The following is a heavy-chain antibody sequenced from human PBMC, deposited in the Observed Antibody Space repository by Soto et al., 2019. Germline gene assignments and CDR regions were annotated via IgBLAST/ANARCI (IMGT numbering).Heavy chain of an antibody. CDR2: INHSGST. D-gene: IGHD4-17*01. V-gene: IGHV4-34*01. CDR3: ARPFDYGDFYFDY. J-gene: IGHJ4*02. CDR1: GGSFSGYY. Sequence: SETLSLTCAVYGGSFSGYYWSWIRQPPGKGLEWIGEINHSGSTNYNPSLKSRVTISVDTSKNQFSLKLSSVTAADTAVYYCARPFDYGDFYFDYWGQGTLVTVSS.